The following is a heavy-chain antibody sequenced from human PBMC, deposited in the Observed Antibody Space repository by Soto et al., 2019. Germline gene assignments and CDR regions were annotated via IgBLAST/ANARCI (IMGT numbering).Heavy chain of an antibody. CDR2: ISGSGGST. J-gene: IGHJ4*02. CDR1: GFTFSSYA. D-gene: IGHD3-10*01. CDR3: AKDRARQRDFDY. Sequence: GGSLRLSCAASGFTFSSYAMSWVRQAPGKGLEWVSAISGSGGSTYYADSVKGRFTISRDNSKNTLYLKMNSLRAEDTAVYYCAKDRARQRDFDYWGQGTLVTVSS. V-gene: IGHV3-23*01.